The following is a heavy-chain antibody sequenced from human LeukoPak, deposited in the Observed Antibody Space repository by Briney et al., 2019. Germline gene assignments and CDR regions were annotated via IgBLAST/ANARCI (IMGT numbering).Heavy chain of an antibody. CDR1: GFTFSSYS. CDR3: ARAYYGGNFYYYGMDV. CDR2: ISSSSSYI. J-gene: IGHJ6*02. D-gene: IGHD4-23*01. Sequence: GGSLRLSCAASGFTFSSYSMNWVCQAPGKGLEWVSSISSSSSYIYYADSVKGRFTISRDNAKNSLYLQMNSLRAEDTAVYYCARAYYGGNFYYYGMDVWGQGTTVTVFS. V-gene: IGHV3-21*01.